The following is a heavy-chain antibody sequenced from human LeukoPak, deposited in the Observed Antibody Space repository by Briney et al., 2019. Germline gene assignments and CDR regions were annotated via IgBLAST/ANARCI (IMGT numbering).Heavy chain of an antibody. J-gene: IGHJ4*02. V-gene: IGHV3-74*01. D-gene: IGHD1-14*01. CDR2: INTDGTAT. CDR1: GFTFSSYE. Sequence: GGSLRLSCSASGFTFSSYEMNWVRQAPGKGLEWVSHINTDGTATTYADSVKGRFTISRDNAKNTLYLQMNSLRAEDTAVYYCVRDSNLSFDYWGQGALVTVSS. CDR3: VRDSNLSFDY.